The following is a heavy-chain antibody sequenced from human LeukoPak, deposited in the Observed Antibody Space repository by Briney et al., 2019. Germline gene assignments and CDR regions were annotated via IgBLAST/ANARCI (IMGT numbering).Heavy chain of an antibody. CDR3: SLDCSSTSCYSFDY. D-gene: IGHD2-2*01. CDR1: GFTFSSYG. J-gene: IGHJ4*02. CDR2: IRYDGSNK. Sequence: PGGSLRLSCAASGFTFSSYGMHWVRQAPGKGLEWVAFIRYDGSNKYYADSVKGRLTISRDNSKNTLYLQMNSLRAEDTAVYYCSLDCSSTSCYSFDYWGQGTLVTVSS. V-gene: IGHV3-30*02.